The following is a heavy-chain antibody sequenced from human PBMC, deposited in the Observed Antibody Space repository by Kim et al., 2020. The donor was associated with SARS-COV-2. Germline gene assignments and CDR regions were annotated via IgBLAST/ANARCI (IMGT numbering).Heavy chain of an antibody. V-gene: IGHV3-21*01. Sequence: GGSLRPSCAASGFTFSSYSMNWVRQAPGKGXEWVSSISSSSSYIYYADSVKGRFTISRDNAKNSLYLQMNSLRAEDTAVYYCARDRGRGWLQPDYWGQGTLVTVSS. CDR3: ARDRGRGWLQPDY. CDR1: GFTFSSYS. D-gene: IGHD5-12*01. CDR2: ISSSSSYI. J-gene: IGHJ4*02.